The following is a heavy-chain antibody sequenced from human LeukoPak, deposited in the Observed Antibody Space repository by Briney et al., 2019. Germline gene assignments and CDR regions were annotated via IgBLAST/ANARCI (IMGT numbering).Heavy chain of an antibody. J-gene: IGHJ4*02. D-gene: IGHD3-3*01. CDR3: TRDMGHGDFWSGYYTGSGDY. V-gene: IGHV3-49*03. CDR2: IRSKAYGGTT. Sequence: PGGSLRLSCTASGFTFGDYAMSWFRQAPGKGLEWVGFIRSKAYGGTTEYAASVKGRFTISRDDSKSIAYLQMNSLKTEDTAVYYCTRDMGHGDFWSGYYTGSGDYWGQGTLVTVSS. CDR1: GFTFGDYA.